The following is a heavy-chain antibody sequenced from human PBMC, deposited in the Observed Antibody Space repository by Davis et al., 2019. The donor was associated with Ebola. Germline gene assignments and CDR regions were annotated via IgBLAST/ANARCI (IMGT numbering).Heavy chain of an antibody. CDR3: ARMVVVVTGHYYHYMDV. Sequence: GESLKISCKGSGYSFTSYWIGWVRQMPGKGLEWIGIIYPGDSDTRYSPSFQGQVTISADKSISTAYLQWSSLKASDTTMYFCARMVVVVTGHYYHYMDVWGKGTTVTVSS. J-gene: IGHJ6*03. CDR1: GYSFTSYW. CDR2: IYPGDSDT. V-gene: IGHV5-51*01. D-gene: IGHD2-2*01.